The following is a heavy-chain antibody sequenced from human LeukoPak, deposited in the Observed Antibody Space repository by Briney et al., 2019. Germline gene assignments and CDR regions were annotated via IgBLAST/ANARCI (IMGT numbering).Heavy chain of an antibody. D-gene: IGHD4-17*01. CDR3: AREDSTVTTTFDY. J-gene: IGHJ4*02. Sequence: PGGSLRLSCAASGSTFSSYSMNWVRQAPGKGLEWVSSISSSSYIYYADSVKGRFTISRDNAKNSLYLQMNSLRAEDTAVYYCAREDSTVTTTFDYWGQGTLVTVSS. CDR1: GSTFSSYS. V-gene: IGHV3-21*01. CDR2: ISSSSYI.